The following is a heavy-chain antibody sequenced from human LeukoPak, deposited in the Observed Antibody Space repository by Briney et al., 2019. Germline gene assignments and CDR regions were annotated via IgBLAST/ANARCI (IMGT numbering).Heavy chain of an antibody. CDR1: GGSINSSSSYY. Sequence: SETLSLTCAVSGGSINSSSSYYWGWIRQPPGKGLEWIGSIYYSGSTYHNPSLKSRVTISVDKSNNQFSLNLSSVIAADTAVYYCASIEGPHSLAGYDQYYYYGMDVWGQGTTVTVSS. CDR3: ASIEGPHSLAGYDQYYYYGMDV. J-gene: IGHJ6*02. D-gene: IGHD5-12*01. CDR2: IYYSGST. V-gene: IGHV4-39*07.